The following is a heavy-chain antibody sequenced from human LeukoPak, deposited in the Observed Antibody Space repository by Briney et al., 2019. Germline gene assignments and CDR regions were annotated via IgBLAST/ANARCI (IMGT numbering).Heavy chain of an antibody. Sequence: SQTLSLTCTVSGVSINSGSYYWSWIRQPAGKGLEWIGRIYTSGSTNYNPSLKSRDTISVDTSKNQFSLKLSSVTAADTAMYYCARALLSPPKAGGSYYYYYYMDVWGKGTTVTISS. CDR2: IYTSGST. CDR3: ARALLSPPKAGGSYYYYYYMDV. CDR1: GVSINSGSYY. D-gene: IGHD1-26*01. J-gene: IGHJ6*03. V-gene: IGHV4-61*02.